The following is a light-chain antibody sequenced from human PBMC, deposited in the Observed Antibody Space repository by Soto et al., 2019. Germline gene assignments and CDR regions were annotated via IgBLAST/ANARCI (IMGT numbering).Light chain of an antibody. Sequence: DIQITHSPSSLSASVGDRVTTTCRASQSISSYLNWYQQKPGKAPKLLIYAASSLQSGVPSKFSGSGSGTDFTLTISSLQPEDFATYYCQQYNSYPITFGQGTRLEI. J-gene: IGKJ5*01. V-gene: IGKV1-16*02. CDR1: QSISSY. CDR3: QQYNSYPIT. CDR2: AAS.